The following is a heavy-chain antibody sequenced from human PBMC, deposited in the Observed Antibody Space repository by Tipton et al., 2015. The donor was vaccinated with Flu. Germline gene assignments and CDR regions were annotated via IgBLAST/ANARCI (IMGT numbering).Heavy chain of an antibody. V-gene: IGHV3-23*01. CDR2: ISGRGGTT. Sequence: SLRLSCAASGLSFIDYAMSWVRQAPGKGLEWVSSISGRGGTTYYAGSVKGRLTVSRDNSQNTLFLQMNSLRPEDTALYFCAKSINQKYFYFGFDVWGQGTTVTVSS. CDR1: GLSFIDYA. CDR3: AKSINQKYFYFGFDV. D-gene: IGHD1-14*01. J-gene: IGHJ6*02.